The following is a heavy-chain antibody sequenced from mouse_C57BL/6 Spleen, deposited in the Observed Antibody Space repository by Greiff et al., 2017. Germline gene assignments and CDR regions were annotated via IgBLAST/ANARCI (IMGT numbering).Heavy chain of an antibody. CDR1: GYTFTDYN. D-gene: IGHD1-2*01. Sequence: EVKLQESGPELVKPGASVKMSCKASGYTFTDYNMHWVKQSHGKSLEWIGYINPNNGGTSYNQKFKGKATLTVNKSSSTAYMELRSLTSEDSAVYYCARGVLRPLATGAMDYWGQGTSVTVSS. J-gene: IGHJ4*01. CDR2: INPNNGGT. V-gene: IGHV1-22*01. CDR3: ARGVLRPLATGAMDY.